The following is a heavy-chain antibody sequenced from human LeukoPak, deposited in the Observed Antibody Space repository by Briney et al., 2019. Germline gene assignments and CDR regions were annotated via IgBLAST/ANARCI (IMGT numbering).Heavy chain of an antibody. V-gene: IGHV4-59*08. Sequence: SETLSLTCTVSGGSISSYYWSWIRQPPGKGLEWIGYIYYSGSTNYNPSLKSRVTISVDTSKNQFSLKLSSVTAADTAVYYCARIGYSSSYDLYYFDYWGQGTLVTVSS. D-gene: IGHD6-6*01. CDR3: ARIGYSSSYDLYYFDY. CDR1: GGSISSYY. J-gene: IGHJ4*02. CDR2: IYYSGST.